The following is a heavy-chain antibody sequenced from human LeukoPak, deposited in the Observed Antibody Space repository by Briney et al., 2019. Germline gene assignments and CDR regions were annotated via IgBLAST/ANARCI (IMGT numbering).Heavy chain of an antibody. D-gene: IGHD6-13*01. CDR2: MYASGST. CDR1: GGSISNYY. CDR3: AKGAAAGKVDWFDP. V-gene: IGHV4-4*07. Sequence: KPSETLSLTCNVSGGSISNYYWNWIRQPAGKGLEWIGRMYASGSTRYNPSFEGRVTMSADTSKNQVSLKLTSVIAADTAVYYCAKGAAAGKVDWFDPWGQGTLVTVSS. J-gene: IGHJ5*02.